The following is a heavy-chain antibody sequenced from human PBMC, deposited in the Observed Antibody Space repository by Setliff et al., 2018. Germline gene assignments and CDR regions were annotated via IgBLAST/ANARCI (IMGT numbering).Heavy chain of an antibody. Sequence: ASVKVSCKASGYTFTSHYMHWVRQAPGLGLEWMGTINPSSGRASYAQKFQGRVTMTRDTSTSTVYMDMSSLRSEDTAVYYCARDVFPYHYEGAFDIWGQGTMVTV. CDR1: GYTFTSHY. CDR3: ARDVFPYHYEGAFDI. J-gene: IGHJ3*02. D-gene: IGHD3-22*01. CDR2: INPSSGRA. V-gene: IGHV1-46*01.